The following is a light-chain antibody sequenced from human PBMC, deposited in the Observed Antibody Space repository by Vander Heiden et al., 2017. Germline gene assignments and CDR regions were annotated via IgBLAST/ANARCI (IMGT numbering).Light chain of an antibody. J-gene: IGLJ3*02. V-gene: IGLV4-69*02. CDR3: ELRGSRCCV. CDR2: ISYDGSQ. CDR1: RGHSSYD. Sequence: LVLARSRAASASRVASVKFTCTLSRGHSSYDIAWHQQQPEKGPRYLMKISYDGSQSKGDGIPFLFAGASTGAAYETGVPTCQSQDEPAYYRELRGSRCCVFGGGTKLTVL.